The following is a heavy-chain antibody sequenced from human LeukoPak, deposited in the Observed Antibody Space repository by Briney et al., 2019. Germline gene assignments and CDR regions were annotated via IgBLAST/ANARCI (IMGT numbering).Heavy chain of an antibody. CDR3: ARVAPTYYYDSSGPGFDY. J-gene: IGHJ4*02. CDR1: GGSFSGYY. V-gene: IGHV4-34*01. CDR2: INHSGST. Sequence: SETLSLTCAVYGGSFSGYYRSWIRQPPGKGLEWIGEINHSGSTNYNPSLKSRVTISVDTSKNQFSLKLSSVTAADTAVYYCARVAPTYYYDSSGPGFDYWGQGTLVTVSS. D-gene: IGHD3-22*01.